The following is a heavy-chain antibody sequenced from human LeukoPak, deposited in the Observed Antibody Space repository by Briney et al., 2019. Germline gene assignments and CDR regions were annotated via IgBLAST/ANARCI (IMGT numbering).Heavy chain of an antibody. CDR1: GFTFSNAW. D-gene: IGHD3-10*01. Sequence: PGGSLRLSCEASGFTFSNAWMNWVRQAPGKGLEWVGRIKSKTDGGTTDYAAPVKGRFTISRDDSKNTLYLQMNSLKTEDTAVYYCTTDLYGSGSYVFDYWGQGTLVTVSS. V-gene: IGHV3-15*07. CDR3: TTDLYGSGSYVFDY. CDR2: IKSKTDGGTT. J-gene: IGHJ4*02.